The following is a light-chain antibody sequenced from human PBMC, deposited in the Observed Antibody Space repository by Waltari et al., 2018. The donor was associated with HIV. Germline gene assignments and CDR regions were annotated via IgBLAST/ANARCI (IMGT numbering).Light chain of an antibody. V-gene: IGLV2-14*03. CDR1: TTDIGGYNY. Sequence: QSALTQPASVSGSPGQSITISCNGTTTDIGGYNYVSWYQRHPDKAPKLIIFGVSNRPSGISSRFSGSKSGNTASLPISGLQAEDEADYYCCSYTKLTTHYVLFGGGTKLTVL. J-gene: IGLJ2*01. CDR2: GVS. CDR3: CSYTKLTTHYVL.